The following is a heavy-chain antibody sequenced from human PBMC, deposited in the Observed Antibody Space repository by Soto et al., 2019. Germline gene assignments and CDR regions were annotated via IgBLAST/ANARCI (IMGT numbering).Heavy chain of an antibody. V-gene: IGHV1-69*01. J-gene: IGHJ6*02. CDR2: IIPIFGTA. CDR1: GGTFSSYA. Sequence: QVQLVQSGAEVKKPGSSVKVSCQASGGTFSSYAISWVRQAPGQGLEWMGGIIPIFGTANYAQKFQGRVTITADESTSTAYMELSSLRSEDTAVYYCARGEVTTDGRGGDYYGMDVWGQGTTVTVSS. D-gene: IGHD4-17*01. CDR3: ARGEVTTDGRGGDYYGMDV.